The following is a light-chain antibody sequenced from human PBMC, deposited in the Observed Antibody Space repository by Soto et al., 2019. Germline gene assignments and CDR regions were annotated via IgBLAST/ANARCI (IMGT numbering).Light chain of an antibody. J-gene: IGKJ3*01. CDR3: QHYGSSCT. CDR2: GAS. CDR1: QSVSSSY. Sequence: EIVLTQSPGTLSLSPGERATLSCRASQSVSSSYFAWYQQKPGQAPSLLIDGASSRATGIPDRFSGSGSATDFTLTISRQEQDVVVDYYCQHYGSSCTFGHGTKVDIK. V-gene: IGKV3-20*01.